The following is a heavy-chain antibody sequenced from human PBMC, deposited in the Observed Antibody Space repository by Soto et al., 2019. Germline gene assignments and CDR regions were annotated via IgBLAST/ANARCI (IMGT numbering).Heavy chain of an antibody. Sequence: GGSLRLSCAASGFSFSSFWMIWVRQAPGKGLEWVAIIKQDGSEKHYVDSVKGRFTVSRDNAEKSLYLQMGSLRPDDTALYYCVRGYSDYTDYFDYWGQGALVTVSS. CDR3: VRGYSDYTDYFDY. J-gene: IGHJ4*02. CDR1: GFSFSSFW. V-gene: IGHV3-7*03. D-gene: IGHD5-12*01. CDR2: IKQDGSEK.